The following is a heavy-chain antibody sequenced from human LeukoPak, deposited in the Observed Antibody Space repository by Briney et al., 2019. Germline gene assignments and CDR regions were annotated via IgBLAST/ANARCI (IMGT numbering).Heavy chain of an antibody. D-gene: IGHD3-9*01. V-gene: IGHV1-2*02. CDR2: INPNSGGT. Sequence: ASVKVSCKASVYTFTGYYMHWVRQAPGQGLEWMGWINPNSGGTNYAQKFQGRVTMTRDTSISTAYMELSRLRSDDTAVYYCARAQEYYDILTGFDYWGQGTLVTVSS. CDR1: VYTFTGYY. J-gene: IGHJ4*02. CDR3: ARAQEYYDILTGFDY.